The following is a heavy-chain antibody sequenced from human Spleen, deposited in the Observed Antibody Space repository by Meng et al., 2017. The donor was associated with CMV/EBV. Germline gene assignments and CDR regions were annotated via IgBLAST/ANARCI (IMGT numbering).Heavy chain of an antibody. V-gene: IGHV1-69*05. Sequence: SVKVSCKSLGGTFNTYGMSWVRQAPGQGLEWLGGTIALFGSPTYAQKFQGRLTITTDASTSTSYMELSGLRSEDTALYFCARMPLGGDNFWSDYWGYLDYWGQGALVTVS. CDR1: GGTFNTYG. J-gene: IGHJ4*02. D-gene: IGHD3-3*01. CDR3: ARMPLGGDNFWSDYWGYLDY. CDR2: TIALFGSP.